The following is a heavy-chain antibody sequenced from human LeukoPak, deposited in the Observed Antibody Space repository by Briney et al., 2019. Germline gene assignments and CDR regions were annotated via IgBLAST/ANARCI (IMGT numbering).Heavy chain of an antibody. CDR1: GYSFTNYW. CDR3: ARGQQLLILGFFDY. D-gene: IGHD5-18*01. CDR2: IYPGDSDI. V-gene: IGHV5-51*01. Sequence: GESLKISCKGSGYSFTNYWIGWVRQMPGRGLEWMAIIYPGDSDIRYSPSFEGQVTISADKSISTAYLQWSSLKASDTAMYYCARGQQLLILGFFDYWGQGTLVTVSS. J-gene: IGHJ4*02.